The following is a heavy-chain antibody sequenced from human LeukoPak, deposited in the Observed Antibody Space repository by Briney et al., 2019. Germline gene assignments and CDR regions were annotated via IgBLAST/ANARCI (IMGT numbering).Heavy chain of an antibody. J-gene: IGHJ6*03. D-gene: IGHD6-6*01. V-gene: IGHV3-30*18. CDR3: AKDSIAAHPYYYMDV. CDR2: ISYDGSNK. CDR1: GFTFSSYG. Sequence: GGSLRLSCAASGFTFSSYGMHWVRQAPGKGLEWVAVISYDGSNKYYADSVKGRFTISRDNSKNTLYLQMNSLRAEDTAVYYCAKDSIAAHPYYYMDVWGKGTTVTVSS.